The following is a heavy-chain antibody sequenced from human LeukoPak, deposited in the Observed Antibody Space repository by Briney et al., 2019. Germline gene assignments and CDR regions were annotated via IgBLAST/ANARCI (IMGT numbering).Heavy chain of an antibody. V-gene: IGHV3-49*04. CDR2: IRSKAYGGTT. Sequence: GGSLRLSCTASGFTFGDYAVSWVRQAPGKGLEGVGFIRSKAYGGTTEYAASVKGRFTISRDDSKSIAYLQMNSLKTEDTAVYYCTRTTTILRYFDWLSDYWGQGTLVTVSS. CDR1: GFTFGDYA. D-gene: IGHD3-9*01. CDR3: TRTTTILRYFDWLSDY. J-gene: IGHJ4*02.